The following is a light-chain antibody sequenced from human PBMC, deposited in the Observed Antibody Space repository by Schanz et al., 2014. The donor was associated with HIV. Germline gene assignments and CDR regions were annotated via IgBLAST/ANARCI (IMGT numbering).Light chain of an antibody. CDR3: SSYTSSSTEV. V-gene: IGLV2-14*03. J-gene: IGLJ2*01. CDR1: SSDVGYSYY. CDR2: DVS. Sequence: QSALTQPASVSGSPGQSITISCSGASSDVGYSYYISWYQQQPGRPPKLIIYDVSNRPSGVSDRFSGSKSGNTASLTISGLQAEDEADYYCSSYTSSSTEVFGGGTKLTVL.